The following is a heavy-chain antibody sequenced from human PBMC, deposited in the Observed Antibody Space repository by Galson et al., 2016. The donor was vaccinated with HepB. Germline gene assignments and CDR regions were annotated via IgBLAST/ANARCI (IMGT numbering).Heavy chain of an antibody. Sequence: SLRLSCAASGFTFNSYVMYWVRQAPGKGLEWVAVIWYDGSHKYYSDSAKGRFTISRDNSNHALSLQMDSLRVEDTGVYYCARDRGYNSGGTVVYFHYGVDVWGQGTTVTVS. V-gene: IGHV3-33*07. CDR2: IWYDGSHK. CDR1: GFTFNSYV. CDR3: ARDRGYNSGGTVVYFHYGVDV. D-gene: IGHD6-19*01. J-gene: IGHJ6*02.